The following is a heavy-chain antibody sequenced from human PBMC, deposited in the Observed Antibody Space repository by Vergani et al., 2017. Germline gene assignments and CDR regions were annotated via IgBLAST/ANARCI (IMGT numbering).Heavy chain of an antibody. Sequence: QVRLQQWGAGLLKASETLSLTCAVFGESFSTHYWSWIRQPPGKGLKWVGEINRSGGPNYNPPLKSRVTISVDTSKNQFYLKLTSVTAADTVAYYCARLSSGWDIWGRGTMVTVSS. D-gene: IGHD6-19*01. CDR2: INRSGGP. CDR3: ARLSSGWDI. CDR1: GESFSTHY. V-gene: IGHV4-34*01. J-gene: IGHJ3*02.